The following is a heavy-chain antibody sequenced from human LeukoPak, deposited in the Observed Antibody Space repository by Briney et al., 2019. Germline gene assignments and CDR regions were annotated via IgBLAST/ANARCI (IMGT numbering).Heavy chain of an antibody. D-gene: IGHD5-24*01. CDR1: GGSISSYY. CDR2: IYYSGST. V-gene: IGHV4-59*01. J-gene: IGHJ3*02. CDR3: ARGEMATIEDAFDI. Sequence: SEALSLTCTVSGGSISSYYWSWIRQPPGKGLEWIGYIYYSGSTNYNSSLKSRVTISLDTSKNQFSLKLSSVTAADTAIYYCARGEMATIEDAFDIWGQGTMVTVSS.